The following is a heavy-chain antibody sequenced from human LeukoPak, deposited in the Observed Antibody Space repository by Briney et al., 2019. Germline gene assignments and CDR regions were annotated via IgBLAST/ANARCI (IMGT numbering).Heavy chain of an antibody. CDR2: INHNSGGT. CDR3: ARGAGSSIDY. CDR1: GYSFIGYY. J-gene: IGHJ4*02. V-gene: IGHV1-2*02. D-gene: IGHD6-13*01. Sequence: ASVKVSCKASGYSFIGYYIHWVRPAPGQGLEWMGWINHNSGGTKYAQKFQGRVTMTGDTSISTAYMELSGLRSDDTAVYYCARGAGSSIDYWGQGTLVTVSS.